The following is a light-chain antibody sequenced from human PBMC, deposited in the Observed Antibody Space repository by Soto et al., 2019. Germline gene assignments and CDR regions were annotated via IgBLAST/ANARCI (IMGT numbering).Light chain of an antibody. Sequence: QTVVTQPPSASGTPGQRVTISCSGSNSNVGNNTVNWYQQFPVTSPRLLIEGNDQRPSGVPDRFSGSKSANSASLAISGLKSEDEDDYYCAAWDDGLNGWLFGGGTKLTV. CDR3: AAWDDGLNGWL. J-gene: IGLJ3*02. CDR1: NSNVGNNT. V-gene: IGLV1-44*01. CDR2: GND.